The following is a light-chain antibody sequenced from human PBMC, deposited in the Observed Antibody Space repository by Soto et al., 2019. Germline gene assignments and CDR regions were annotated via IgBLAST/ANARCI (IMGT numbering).Light chain of an antibody. CDR1: ISDIGPYNY. CDR2: EVT. Sequence: QSVLTQHTSVSGSPGQSITISFIGTISDIGPYNYVSWYQQHPDKAPKLILYEVTNRPSGASDRFSGSKSGNAAFLTISGLQAEDEADYYCSSYSSSATPYVFGTGTRSPS. J-gene: IGLJ1*01. CDR3: SSYSSSATPYV. V-gene: IGLV2-14*01.